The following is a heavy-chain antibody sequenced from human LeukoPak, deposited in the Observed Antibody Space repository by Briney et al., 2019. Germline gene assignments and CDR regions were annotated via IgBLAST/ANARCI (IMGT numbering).Heavy chain of an antibody. D-gene: IGHD4-11*01. CDR2: IWSDGTNK. Sequence: PGGSLRPSCAATGFTFSHYAMHWVRQAPGKGLEWVAVIWSDGTNKYYAAAVKGRFSISRDDPDKTVYLQMNSLRPEDTGVYYCARDAQRGFDYSNSLQYWGQGTPVTVST. J-gene: IGHJ4*02. CDR1: GFTFSHYA. V-gene: IGHV3-33*01. CDR3: ARDAQRGFDYSNSLQY.